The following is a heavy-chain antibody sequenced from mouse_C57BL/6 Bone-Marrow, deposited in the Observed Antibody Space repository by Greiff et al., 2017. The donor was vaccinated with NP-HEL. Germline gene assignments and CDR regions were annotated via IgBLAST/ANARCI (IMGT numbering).Heavy chain of an antibody. Sequence: EVKLQESGPELVKPGASVKISCKASGYSFTGYYMNWVKQSPEKSLEWIGEINPSTGGTTYNQKFKAKATLTVDKSSSTAYMQLKSLTSEDSAVYYCARGRYLAYWGQGTLVTVSA. D-gene: IGHD1-1*01. CDR3: ARGRYLAY. V-gene: IGHV1-42*01. CDR2: INPSTGGT. CDR1: GYSFTGYY. J-gene: IGHJ3*01.